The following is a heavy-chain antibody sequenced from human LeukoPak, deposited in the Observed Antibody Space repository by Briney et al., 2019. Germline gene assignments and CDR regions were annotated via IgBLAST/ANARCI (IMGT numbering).Heavy chain of an antibody. V-gene: IGHV3-23*01. Sequence: GGSLRLSCAASGFTFSSYAMSWVRQAPGKGLEWVSAISGSGGSTYYADSVKGRFTISRDNSKNTLYLQMNSLRAEDTAVYYCAKYKGYDILTGSVGTDYWGRGTLVTVSS. D-gene: IGHD3-9*01. J-gene: IGHJ4*02. CDR1: GFTFSSYA. CDR2: ISGSGGST. CDR3: AKYKGYDILTGSVGTDY.